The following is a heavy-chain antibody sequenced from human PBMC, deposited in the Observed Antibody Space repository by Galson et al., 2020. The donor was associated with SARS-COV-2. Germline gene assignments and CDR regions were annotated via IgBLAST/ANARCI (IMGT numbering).Heavy chain of an antibody. CDR2: VSRSGGGT. CDR1: GFTFNNFD. J-gene: IGHJ4*02. V-gene: IGHV3-23*01. Sequence: GSLKISCAASGFTFNNFDMSWVRQAPGKGLEWISTVSRSGGGTFYADSVKGRFTVSRDNSKNILSLQMTSLRAGDTALYYCAKDPGYSYGTYFDYWGQGTLVTVSS. CDR3: AKDPGYSYGTYFDY. D-gene: IGHD5-12*01.